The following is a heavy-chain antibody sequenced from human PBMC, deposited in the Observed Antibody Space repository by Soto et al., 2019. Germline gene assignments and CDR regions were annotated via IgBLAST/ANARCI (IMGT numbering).Heavy chain of an antibody. J-gene: IGHJ4*02. CDR1: GYTFTNYV. CDR3: AKGTVTRFLDY. V-gene: IGHV1-3*01. Sequence: QVQLVQSGAEVKKPGASVKVSCKASGYTFTNYVIQWVRQAPGQRLEWMGWVNAGNGNTKYSQKFQDRVTSTRDASASTAYMELSSLRSEDTAVYYCAKGTVTRFLDYWGQGTLVTVSS. D-gene: IGHD4-17*01. CDR2: VNAGNGNT.